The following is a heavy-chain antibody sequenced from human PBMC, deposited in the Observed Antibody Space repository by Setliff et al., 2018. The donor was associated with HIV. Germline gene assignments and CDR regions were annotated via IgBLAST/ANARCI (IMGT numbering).Heavy chain of an antibody. J-gene: IGHJ6*03. CDR1: GYSFTSYW. V-gene: IGHV5-10-1*01. CDR2: IDPSDSYT. CDR3: ATTRGYCSGGSCYSPPYMDV. Sequence: GESLTLSCKGSGYSFTSYWISWVRQMPGKGLEWMGRIDPSDSYTNYSPSFQGHVTISADKSISTAYLQWSSLKASDTAMYYCATTRGYCSGGSCYSPPYMDVWGKGTTVTVSS. D-gene: IGHD2-15*01.